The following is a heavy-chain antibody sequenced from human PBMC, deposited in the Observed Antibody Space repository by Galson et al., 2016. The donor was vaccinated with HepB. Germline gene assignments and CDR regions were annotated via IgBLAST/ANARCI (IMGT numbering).Heavy chain of an antibody. V-gene: IGHV3-23*01. J-gene: IGHJ4*02. CDR3: TMISWSTSSGFGF. CDR1: GFTFSGYK. D-gene: IGHD3-22*01. CDR2: VSGSGDNT. Sequence: SLRLSCAASGFTFSGYKMNWVRQAPGKGLEWVSAVSGSGDNTYYADSVKGRFTISRDNSRNTVYVQINSLRAEDTAIYYCTMISWSTSSGFGFWGQGTRVTVSS.